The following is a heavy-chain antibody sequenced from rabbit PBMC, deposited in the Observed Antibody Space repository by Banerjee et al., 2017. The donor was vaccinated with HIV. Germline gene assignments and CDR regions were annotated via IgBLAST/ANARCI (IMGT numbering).Heavy chain of an antibody. CDR3: ARDETDDAGYNYRL. V-gene: IGHV1S45*01. D-gene: IGHD7-1*01. J-gene: IGHJ4*01. CDR2: IYTGTSGST. Sequence: QEQLEESGGGLFTPAGTLTLTGKASGFALSSYYYMCWFRQAPGKGLELIACIYTGTSGSTYYANWAKGRFTISKTSSTTVTLQMTSLTAADTATYFCARDETDDAGYNYRLWGQGTLVTVS. CDR1: GFALSSYYY.